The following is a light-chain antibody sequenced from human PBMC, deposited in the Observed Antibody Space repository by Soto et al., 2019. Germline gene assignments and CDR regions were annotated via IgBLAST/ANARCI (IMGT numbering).Light chain of an antibody. CDR2: GNS. CDR3: QSYDSSLSGSEV. V-gene: IGLV1-40*01. CDR1: SSNIGAGYD. Sequence: QAVVTQPPSVSGAPGQRVTISCTGSSSNIGAGYDVHWYQQLPGTAPKLLIYGNSNRPSGVPDRFSGSKSGTSASLAITGLQAEDEADYYCQSYDSSLSGSEVFGGGTKVTV. J-gene: IGLJ2*01.